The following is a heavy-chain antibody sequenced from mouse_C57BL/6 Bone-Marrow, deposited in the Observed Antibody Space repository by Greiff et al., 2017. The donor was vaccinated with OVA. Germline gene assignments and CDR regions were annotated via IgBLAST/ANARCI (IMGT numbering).Heavy chain of an antibody. J-gene: IGHJ3*01. Sequence: EVKVVESGGGLVQPKGSLKLSCAASGFSFNTYAMNWVRQAPGKGLEWVARIRRQSNNYATYYADSVKDRFTISRDDSESTLYLQMNNLTSEDTAVYYCVRHQTALATGFAYWGQGTLVTVSA. D-gene: IGHD3-2*01. CDR3: VRHQTALATGFAY. CDR2: IRRQSNNYAT. CDR1: GFSFNTYA. V-gene: IGHV10-1*01.